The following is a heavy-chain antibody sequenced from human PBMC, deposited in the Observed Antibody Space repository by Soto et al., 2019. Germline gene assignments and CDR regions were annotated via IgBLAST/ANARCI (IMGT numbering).Heavy chain of an antibody. D-gene: IGHD3-3*02. CDR3: ARGRDHFWSGYPNYYYYYYMDV. J-gene: IGHJ6*03. CDR1: GGSISSYY. Sequence: PSETLSLTCTVSGGSISSYYWSWIRQPPGKGLEWIGYIYYSGSTNYNPSLKSRVTISVDTSKNQFSLKLSSVTAADTAVYYCARGRDHFWSGYPNYYYYYYMDVWGKGTTVTVSS. V-gene: IGHV4-59*01. CDR2: IYYSGST.